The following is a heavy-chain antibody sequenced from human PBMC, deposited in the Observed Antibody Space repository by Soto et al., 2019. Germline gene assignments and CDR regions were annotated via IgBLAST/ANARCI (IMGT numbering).Heavy chain of an antibody. V-gene: IGHV4-59*01. J-gene: IGHJ6*02. CDR3: ARNTYQLLLDKRWYYYFGMDV. CDR1: GGSISSYY. D-gene: IGHD2-2*01. CDR2: IYYSGST. Sequence: SETLSLTCTVSGGSISSYYWSWIRQPPGKGLEWIGYIYYSGSTNYNPSLKSRVTISVDTSKNQFSLKLSSVTAADTAVYYCARNTYQLLLDKRWYYYFGMDVWGQGTTVTVSS.